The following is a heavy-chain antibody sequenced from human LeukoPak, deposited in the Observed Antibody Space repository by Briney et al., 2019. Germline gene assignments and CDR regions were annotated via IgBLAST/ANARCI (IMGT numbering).Heavy chain of an antibody. CDR2: VYYSGRT. CDR3: ARHGPVVTATDAFDL. V-gene: IGHV4-39*01. Sequence: SETLSPTCTVSGGSISRDTYYCAWIRQAPGRGLEWVGSVYYSGRTDYNPSLKSRVTIFVDTSKNQLSLRLSAVTAADTAVYYCARHGPVVTATDAFDLWGQGTMVTVSS. D-gene: IGHD2-21*02. J-gene: IGHJ3*01. CDR1: GGSISRDTYY.